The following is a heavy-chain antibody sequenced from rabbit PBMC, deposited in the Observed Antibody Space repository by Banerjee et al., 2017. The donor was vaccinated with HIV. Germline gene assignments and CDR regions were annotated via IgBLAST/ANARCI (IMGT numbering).Heavy chain of an antibody. CDR2: INTSSGNT. CDR3: ARDLAGVMGWSLNV. CDR1: GFSFNNNYV. V-gene: IGHV1S45*01. Sequence: QELLEESGGDLVKPEGSLTLTCTASGFSFNNNYVMCWVRQAPGKGLEWIACINTSSGNTYYARCAKGRFANSKTSSTVDLKMTRLTAADTAAYFCARDLAGVMGWSLNVWGPDTL. J-gene: IGHJ4*01. D-gene: IGHD3-1*01.